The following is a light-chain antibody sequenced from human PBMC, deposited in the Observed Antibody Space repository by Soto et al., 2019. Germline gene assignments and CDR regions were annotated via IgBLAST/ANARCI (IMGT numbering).Light chain of an antibody. Sequence: QSVLPQPPSVSAAPGQKVTISCSGSSSNIGIDYVSWYHQLPGTAPKLLIYEDNKRPSGIPDRFSVSKSGTSATLDITGLQTGDEADYYCGAWDTSLSGGIFGGGTKLTVL. CDR1: SSNIGIDY. V-gene: IGLV1-51*02. CDR2: EDN. CDR3: GAWDTSLSGGI. J-gene: IGLJ2*01.